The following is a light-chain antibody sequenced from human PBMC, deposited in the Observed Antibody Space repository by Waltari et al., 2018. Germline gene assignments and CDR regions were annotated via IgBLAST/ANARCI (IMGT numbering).Light chain of an antibody. CDR2: GAS. V-gene: IGKV3-15*01. J-gene: IGKJ1*01. CDR1: QSIRSN. CDR3: QQYDNWLGT. Sequence: EIVMTQSPATLSVFPGERATLSCRASQSIRSNLAWYQHKPGQAPRLLIYGASTRATGCPARFSGSGSGTEFTLTSSSLQAEDFAVYFCQQYDNWLGTFGQGTKVEIK.